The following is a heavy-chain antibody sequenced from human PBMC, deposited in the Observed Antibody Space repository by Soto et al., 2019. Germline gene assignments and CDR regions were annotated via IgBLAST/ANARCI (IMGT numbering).Heavy chain of an antibody. V-gene: IGHV4-4*07. J-gene: IGHJ4*02. Sequence: PSETLSLTCTVSGGAITAYYWSWIRQPVGEGLQWIGRVYSTGSTNYNPSLKSRVTISVDTSKNQFSLKLSSVTAADTAVYYCARTRYYFDYWGQGTLVTVSS. CDR1: GGAITAYY. CDR2: VYSTGST. CDR3: ARTRYYFDY.